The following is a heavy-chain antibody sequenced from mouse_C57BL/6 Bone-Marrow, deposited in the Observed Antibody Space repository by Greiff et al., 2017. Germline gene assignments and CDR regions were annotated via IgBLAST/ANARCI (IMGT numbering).Heavy chain of an antibody. CDR2: IYPGDGDT. J-gene: IGHJ3*01. CDR3: ARDYYGSSFWFAD. D-gene: IGHD1-1*01. Sequence: QVQLQQSGPELVKPGASVKISCKASGYAFSSSWMNWVKQRPGKGLEWIGRIYPGDGDTNYNGKFKGKATLTADKSSSTAYMQLRSLTSEDSAVYYCARDYYGSSFWFADWGQGTLVTVSA. CDR1: GYAFSSSW. V-gene: IGHV1-82*01.